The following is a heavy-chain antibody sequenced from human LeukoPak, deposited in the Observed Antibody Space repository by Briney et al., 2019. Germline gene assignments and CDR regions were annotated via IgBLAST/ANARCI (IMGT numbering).Heavy chain of an antibody. CDR1: GGSISSGSYY. CDR3: ESFRVAAAGFDY. J-gene: IGHJ4*02. D-gene: IGHD6-13*01. V-gene: IGHV4-39*01. Sequence: SETLSLTCTVSGGSISSGSYYWGWIRQPPGKGLEWIVSMFYSGRTYHNPTRRRRVTISVDTCKNQFSLKLGSLTAADTAGYYRESFRVAAAGFDYGGQRTLVTVST. CDR2: MFYSGRT.